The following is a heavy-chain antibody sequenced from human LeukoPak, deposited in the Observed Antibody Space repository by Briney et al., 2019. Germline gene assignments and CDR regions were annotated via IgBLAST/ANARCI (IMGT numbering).Heavy chain of an antibody. CDR3: ASFGRRDGYNPYYFDY. D-gene: IGHD5-24*01. V-gene: IGHV4-59*08. CDR2: LYYSGST. J-gene: IGHJ4*02. CDR1: GGSISSYF. Sequence: SETLSLTCTVSGGSISSYFWSWIRQPPGKGLEWIGCLYYSGSTNYNPSHKRRVTISVDTSRNQFSLKLSSVTAADTAVYYCASFGRRDGYNPYYFDYWGQGSLVTVSS.